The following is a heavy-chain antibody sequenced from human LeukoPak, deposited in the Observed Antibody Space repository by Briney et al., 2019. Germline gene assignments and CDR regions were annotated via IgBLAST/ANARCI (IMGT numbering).Heavy chain of an antibody. V-gene: IGHV3-11*01. CDR1: GFTFSDYY. Sequence: GGSLRLSCAASGFTFSDYYMSWIRQAPGKGLEWVSYISSSGSTIYYADSVKGRFTISRDNAKNSLYLQMNSLRAEDTAVYCCARDLGYYYGSGSYISDYYFDYWGQGTLVTVSS. CDR2: ISSSGSTI. J-gene: IGHJ4*02. D-gene: IGHD3-10*01. CDR3: ARDLGYYYGSGSYISDYYFDY.